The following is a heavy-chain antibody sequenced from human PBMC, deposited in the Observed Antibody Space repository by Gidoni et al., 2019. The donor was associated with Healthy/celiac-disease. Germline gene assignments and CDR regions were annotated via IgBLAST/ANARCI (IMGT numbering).Heavy chain of an antibody. CDR3: ARETVYYGSSGHGY. Sequence: QVQLVESGGGVVQPGRSLRLSCAASGFTFSSYGMPWVRQAPGKGLEWVAVISYDGSNKYYADSVKGRFTISRDNSKNTLYLQMNSLRAEDTAVYYCARETVYYGSSGHGYWGQGTLVTVSS. V-gene: IGHV3-30*03. J-gene: IGHJ4*02. CDR1: GFTFSSYG. CDR2: ISYDGSNK. D-gene: IGHD3-22*01.